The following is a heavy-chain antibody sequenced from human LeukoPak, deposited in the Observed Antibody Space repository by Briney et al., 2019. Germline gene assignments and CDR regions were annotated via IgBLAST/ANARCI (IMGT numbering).Heavy chain of an antibody. CDR1: GFTFSSFL. J-gene: IGHJ4*02. CDR2: INNDGSAT. Sequence: PGGSLRLSCAASGFTFSSFLMHWVRQAPGKGLVWVSLINNDGSATGYADSVKGRFTISRDNAKNTLYLQMNSLRAEDTAVYFCAKDLTGSIDYWGQGTLVTVSS. V-gene: IGHV3-74*01. CDR3: AKDLTGSIDY. D-gene: IGHD3-9*01.